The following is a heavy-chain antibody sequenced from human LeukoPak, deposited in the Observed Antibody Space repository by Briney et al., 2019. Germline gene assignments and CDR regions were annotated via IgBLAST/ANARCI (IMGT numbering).Heavy chain of an antibody. CDR2: IRHSGRA. D-gene: IGHD2-15*01. V-gene: IGHV4-30-4*08. Sequence: SETLSLTCSVSGGSITSANYFWSWVRQSPGEGLEWIAYIRHSGRAWYNPSLKSRASISIDTSKNEFSLTLTSVTAADTAVYYCAREVDVPVDSDGFDLWRQGTMVTVSS. CDR3: AREVDVPVDSDGFDL. CDR1: GGSITSANYF. J-gene: IGHJ3*01.